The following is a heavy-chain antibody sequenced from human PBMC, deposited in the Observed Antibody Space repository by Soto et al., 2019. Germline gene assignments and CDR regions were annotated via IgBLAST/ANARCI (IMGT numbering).Heavy chain of an antibody. V-gene: IGHV1-18*01. J-gene: IGHJ4*02. CDR1: GYTFTRYG. D-gene: IGHD4-17*01. CDR3: AREGPYGDYAYYFGY. CDR2: ISAYNGNT. Sequence: ASVKISCKASGYTFTRYGISWVRQAPGQGLEWMGWISAYNGNTNYAQKLQGRVTMTTDTSTSTAYMELRSLRSDDTAVYYCAREGPYGDYAYYFGYWGQGTLVTVSS.